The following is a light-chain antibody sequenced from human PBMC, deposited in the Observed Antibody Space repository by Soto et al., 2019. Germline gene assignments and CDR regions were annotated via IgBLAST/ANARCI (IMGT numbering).Light chain of an antibody. CDR2: EVS. V-gene: IGLV2-14*01. CDR3: SSYTSSSLVV. J-gene: IGLJ2*01. CDR1: SSEVGGYNY. Sequence: QSALTQPASVSGSPGQSITISCTGTSSEVGGYNYVSWYQQHPGKAPKLMIYEVSNRPSGVSNRFSGSKSGNTASLTISGLQAEDEADYYCSSYTSSSLVVFGGGTKLTVL.